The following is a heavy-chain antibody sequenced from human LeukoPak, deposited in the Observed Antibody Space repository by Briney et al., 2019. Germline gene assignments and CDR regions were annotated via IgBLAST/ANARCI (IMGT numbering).Heavy chain of an antibody. Sequence: ETLSLTCTVSGGSLNSYYWSWVRQAPGKGLEWVSVIYSGGSTYYADSVKGRFTISRDNSKNTLYLQMNSLRAEDTAVYYCARNSGWYFFDYWGQGTLVTVSS. J-gene: IGHJ4*02. CDR2: IYSGGST. D-gene: IGHD6-19*01. CDR1: GGSLNSYY. V-gene: IGHV3-53*01. CDR3: ARNSGWYFFDY.